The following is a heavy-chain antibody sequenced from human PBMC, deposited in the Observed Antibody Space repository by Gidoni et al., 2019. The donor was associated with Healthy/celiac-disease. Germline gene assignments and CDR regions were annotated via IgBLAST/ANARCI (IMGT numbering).Heavy chain of an antibody. V-gene: IGHV4-59*01. Sequence: QVQLQESVPGLVQPSETLYLTCTVAGGPISSYYWSWIRPPPGKGLEWIGYIYYSGSPNYNPSLKSRVTISVDTSKDQFYLKLSSVTAADTAVYYCARTYYCSSTSCLSGAFDIWGQGTMVTVSS. D-gene: IGHD2-2*01. J-gene: IGHJ3*02. CDR3: ARTYYCSSTSCLSGAFDI. CDR1: GGPISSYY. CDR2: IYYSGSP.